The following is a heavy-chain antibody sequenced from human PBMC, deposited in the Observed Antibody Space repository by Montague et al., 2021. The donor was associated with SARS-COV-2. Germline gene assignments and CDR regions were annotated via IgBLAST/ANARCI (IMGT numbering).Heavy chain of an antibody. D-gene: IGHD4-23*01. CDR3: ARWDPQTLTLIGLRGKSASDY. CDR1: GGSSSGYY. CDR2: INHSGST. Sequence: SETLSLTCAVYGGSSSGYYWTWIRQSPGKGLEWIAEINHSGSTNYNFDPSLRSRVTISVDTSKSQFSLTLTSVTAADTGVYYCARWDPQTLTLIGLRGKSASDYWSQGTLVTVSS. V-gene: IGHV4-34*01. J-gene: IGHJ4*02.